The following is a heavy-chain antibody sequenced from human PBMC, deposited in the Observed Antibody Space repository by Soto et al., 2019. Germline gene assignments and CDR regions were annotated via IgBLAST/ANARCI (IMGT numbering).Heavy chain of an antibody. CDR1: GYTFANYW. CDR3: AASIFYYGMDV. J-gene: IGHJ6*02. CDR2: IYPGDSDT. Sequence: GESLKISCKGSGYTFANYWIGWVRQMPGHGLEWMGIIYPGDSDTKYNPSFQGQVTISADKSITTTYLQWSSLKASDTAIYYCAASIFYYGMDVWGQGTTVTVSS. V-gene: IGHV5-51*01.